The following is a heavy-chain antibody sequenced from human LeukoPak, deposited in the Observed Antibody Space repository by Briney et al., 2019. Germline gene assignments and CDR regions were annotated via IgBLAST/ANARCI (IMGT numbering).Heavy chain of an antibody. J-gene: IGHJ4*02. CDR1: GFTFSDFF. V-gene: IGHV3-11*01. Sequence: GGSLRLSCAASGFTFSDFFMNWIRQSPGKGLEWVSSISGRGDATWHADSVKGRFTISRDNAKNSLYLHINILRAEDTAMYYCTRDVFRGGIDYWGQGTLVTVSS. CDR3: TRDVFRGGIDY. CDR2: ISGRGDAT. D-gene: IGHD3-3*01.